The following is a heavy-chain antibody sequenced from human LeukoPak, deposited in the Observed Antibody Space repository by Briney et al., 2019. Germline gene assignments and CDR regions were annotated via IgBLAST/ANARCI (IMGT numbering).Heavy chain of an antibody. J-gene: IGHJ4*02. CDR2: ISYDGSNK. CDR1: GFTFSSYG. CDR3: ARDRDLAYCGGDCYPGPYYFDY. Sequence: GGSLRLSCAASGFTFSSYGMHWVRQASGKGLEWVAVISYDGSNKYYADSVKGRFTISRDNSKNTLYLQMNSLRAEDTAVYYCARDRDLAYCGGDCYPGPYYFDYWGQGTLVTVSS. D-gene: IGHD2-21*02. V-gene: IGHV3-30*03.